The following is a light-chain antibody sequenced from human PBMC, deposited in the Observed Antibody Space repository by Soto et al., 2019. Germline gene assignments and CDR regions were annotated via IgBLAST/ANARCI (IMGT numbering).Light chain of an antibody. CDR3: QQRSNWPPWT. CDR2: DAS. J-gene: IGKJ1*01. V-gene: IGKV3-11*01. Sequence: EIVLTQSPATLSLSPGERATLSCRASQSVRSYLAWYQQKPGQAPRRLIYDASNRATGIPARFSGSGPGTDFTLTISSLEPEDFAVYYCQQRSNWPPWTFGQGTKVEIK. CDR1: QSVRSY.